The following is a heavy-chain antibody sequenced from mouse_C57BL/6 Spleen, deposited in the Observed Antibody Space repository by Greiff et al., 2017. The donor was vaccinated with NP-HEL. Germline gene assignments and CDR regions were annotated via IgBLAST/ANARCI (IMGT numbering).Heavy chain of an antibody. CDR2: IYPGDGDT. Sequence: VQLQQSGPELVKPGASVKISCKASGYAFSSSWMNWVKQRPGKGLEWIGRIYPGDGDTNYIGKFKGKATLTADKSSSTAYMQLSSLTSEDSAVYFCARGDTTVVAGDWYFDVWGTGTTVTVSS. CDR3: ARGDTTVVAGDWYFDV. CDR1: GYAFSSSW. D-gene: IGHD1-1*01. V-gene: IGHV1-82*01. J-gene: IGHJ1*03.